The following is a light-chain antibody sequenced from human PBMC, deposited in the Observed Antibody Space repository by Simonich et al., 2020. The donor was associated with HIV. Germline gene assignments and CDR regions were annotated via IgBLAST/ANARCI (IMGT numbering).Light chain of an antibody. Sequence: EIVMTQSPATLSVSPGDRATLSCRASQSVSSNLAWYQQKPGQAPRLLIYGASSRATGIPDRFSGSGSGTDFTLTISRLEPEDVAVYYCQQYGSSSLFTFGPGTKVDIK. CDR3: QQYGSSSLFT. CDR2: GAS. J-gene: IGKJ3*01. CDR1: QSVSSN. V-gene: IGKV3-20*01.